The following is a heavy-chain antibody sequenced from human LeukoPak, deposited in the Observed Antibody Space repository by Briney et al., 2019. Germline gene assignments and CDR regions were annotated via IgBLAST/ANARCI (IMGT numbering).Heavy chain of an antibody. D-gene: IGHD6-13*01. CDR3: ARVNSSSWYYYYYMDV. J-gene: IGHJ6*03. CDR1: GGSISSHY. V-gene: IGHV4-59*11. CDR2: IYYSGST. Sequence: SETLSLTCTVSGGSISSHYWSWIRQPPGKGLEWVGYIYYSGSTNYNPSLKSRVTISVDTSKNQFSLKLSSVTAADTAVYYCARVNSSSWYYYYYMDVWGKGTTVTVSS.